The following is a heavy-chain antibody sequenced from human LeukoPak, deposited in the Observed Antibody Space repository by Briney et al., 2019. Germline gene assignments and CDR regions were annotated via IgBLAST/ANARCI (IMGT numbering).Heavy chain of an antibody. CDR3: ARRTAAGRGD. CDR1: GGSISSSNYY. V-gene: IGHV4-39*01. CDR2: IYYSGST. D-gene: IGHD6-13*01. J-gene: IGHJ4*02. Sequence: PSETLSLTCTVSGGSISSSNYYWDWIRQPPGKGLEWIGSIYYSGSTYYNPSLKSRVTISVDTSKNQSSLKLSSVTAADTAVYYCARRTAAGRGDWGQGTLVAVSS.